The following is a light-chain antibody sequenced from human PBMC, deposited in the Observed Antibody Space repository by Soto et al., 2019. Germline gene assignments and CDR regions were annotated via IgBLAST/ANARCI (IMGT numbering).Light chain of an antibody. CDR2: GAS. CDR1: QSVSSN. Sequence: EIVMTQSPATLSVSPGERATLSCRASQSVSSNLAWYQQKPGQAPRLLIYGASTRAPGIPARFSGSGSGTEFTLMISSLQSEDFAVYYCQQYNNWPPWTFGQGTKVEIK. J-gene: IGKJ1*01. CDR3: QQYNNWPPWT. V-gene: IGKV3-15*01.